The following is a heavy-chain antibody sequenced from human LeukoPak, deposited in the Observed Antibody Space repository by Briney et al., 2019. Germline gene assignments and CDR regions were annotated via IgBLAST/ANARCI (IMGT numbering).Heavy chain of an antibody. CDR3: ARLAGEYQLLYLDY. CDR2: IYYSGST. CDR1: GGSISSSSYY. Sequence: PSETLSLTCTVSGGSISSSSYYWGWIRQPPGKGLEWIGSIYYSGSTYYNPSLKSRATISVDTSKNQFSLKLSSVTAADTAVYYCARLAGEYQLLYLDYWGQGTLVTVSS. D-gene: IGHD2-2*01. V-gene: IGHV4-39*01. J-gene: IGHJ4*02.